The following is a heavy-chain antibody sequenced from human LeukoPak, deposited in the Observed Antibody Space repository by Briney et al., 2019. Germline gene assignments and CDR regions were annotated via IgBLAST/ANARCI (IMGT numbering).Heavy chain of an antibody. D-gene: IGHD4-11*01. J-gene: IGHJ5*02. CDR1: GGSFSGYY. Sequence: PSETLSLTCAVYGGSFSGYYWSWIRQPPGKGLEWIGEINHSGSTNYNPSLESRVTISVDTSKNQFSLKLSSVTAADTAVYYCARMVESTVTIAFENWFDPWGQGTLVTVSS. V-gene: IGHV4-34*01. CDR3: ARMVESTVTIAFENWFDP. CDR2: INHSGST.